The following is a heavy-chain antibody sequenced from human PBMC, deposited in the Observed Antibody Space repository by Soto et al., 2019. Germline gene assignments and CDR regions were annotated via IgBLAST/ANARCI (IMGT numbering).Heavy chain of an antibody. V-gene: IGHV5-51*01. CDR3: ARPYSSGEYYFDY. CDR2: IYPGDSDT. D-gene: IGHD6-19*01. Sequence: GQSLKISWKGSGYSFTSYCIGWVRQMPGKGLEWMGIIYPGDSDTRYSPSFQGQVTISADKSISTAYLQWSSLKASDTAMYYCARPYSSGEYYFDYWGQGTLVTVSS. J-gene: IGHJ4*02. CDR1: GYSFTSYC.